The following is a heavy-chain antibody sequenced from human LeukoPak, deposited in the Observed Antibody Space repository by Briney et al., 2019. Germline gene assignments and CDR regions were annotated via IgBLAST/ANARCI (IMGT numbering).Heavy chain of an antibody. J-gene: IGHJ4*02. CDR2: MNPNSSNT. CDR3: ARLLAPVDY. Sequence: ASVKVSCKASGYSFTNYDINWVRQATGQGLEWMGWMNPNSSNTGYAKKFQGRVTITRDTSINTAYMELSRLRSDDTAVYYCARLLAPVDYWGQGTLVTVSS. CDR1: GYSFTNYD. V-gene: IGHV1-8*02.